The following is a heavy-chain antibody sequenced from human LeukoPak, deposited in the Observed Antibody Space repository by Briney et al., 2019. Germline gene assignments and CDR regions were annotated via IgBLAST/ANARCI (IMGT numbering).Heavy chain of an antibody. CDR3: ARRGFAYYGDYYFDY. J-gene: IGHJ4*02. D-gene: IGHD4-17*01. Sequence: GESLKISCKGSGYTFTDYWIGWVRQMPGQGLEWMAVIFPDDSDSSIRYSPSFQGQVTISADKSISTAYLQWSSLKASDTAMYYCARRGFAYYGDYYFDYWGQGTLVTVSS. CDR1: GYTFTDYW. V-gene: IGHV5-51*01. CDR2: IFPDDSDSSI.